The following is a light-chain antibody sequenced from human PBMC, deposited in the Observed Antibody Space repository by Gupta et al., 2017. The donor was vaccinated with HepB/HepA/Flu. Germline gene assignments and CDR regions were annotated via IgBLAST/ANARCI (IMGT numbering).Light chain of an antibody. J-gene: IGKJ4*01. CDR1: QNRRYSSNNRNY. V-gene: IGKV4-1*01. CDR3: QQDGGTPLT. Sequence: DIVMTQSPYSLPVSLGERATINCKSSQNRRYSSNNRNYLAWYQQKPGQPPKLLIYWASTRESGVPDGFSGTGSGTDFTLTISSRQAEDVAVYYCQQDGGTPLTFGGGTKVEIK. CDR2: WAS.